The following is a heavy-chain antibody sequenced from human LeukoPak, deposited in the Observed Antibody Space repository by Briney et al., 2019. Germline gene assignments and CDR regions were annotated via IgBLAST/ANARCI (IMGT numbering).Heavy chain of an antibody. D-gene: IGHD4-17*01. J-gene: IGHJ4*02. Sequence: GGSLRLSCAASRFTFGAYAMTWVRQAPGKGLEWVSGIRGSGVSTYYADSVKGRFTISRDNSKNTLFLQMSGLSPEDTAVYYCAKGDAHGDYFYFDNWGQGTLVTVSS. CDR1: RFTFGAYA. V-gene: IGHV3-23*01. CDR3: AKGDAHGDYFYFDN. CDR2: IRGSGVST.